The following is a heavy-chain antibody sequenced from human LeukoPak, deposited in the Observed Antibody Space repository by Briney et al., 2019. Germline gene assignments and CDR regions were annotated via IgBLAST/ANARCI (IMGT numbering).Heavy chain of an antibody. D-gene: IGHD3-3*01. CDR2: ISAYNGNT. J-gene: IGHJ6*03. V-gene: IGHV1-18*01. CDR1: GYTFTSYG. CDR3: ARNLRPTIFGVVIMSGYYYMDV. Sequence: EASVKVSCKASGYTFTSYGISWVRQAPGQGLEWMGWISAYNGNTNYAQKLQGRVTMTTDTSTGTAYMELSSLRSEDTAVYYCARNLRPTIFGVVIMSGYYYMDVWGKGTTVTVSS.